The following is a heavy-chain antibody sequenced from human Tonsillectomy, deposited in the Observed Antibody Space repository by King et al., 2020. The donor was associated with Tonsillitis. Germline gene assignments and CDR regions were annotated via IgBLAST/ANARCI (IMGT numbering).Heavy chain of an antibody. CDR2: IYYSGST. CDR1: GGSISSGDYY. D-gene: IGHD1-26*01. CDR3: ARDRWELREGAFDI. Sequence: QLQESGPGLVKPSQTLSLTCTVSGGSISSGDYYWTWIRQPPGKGLEWVGYIYYSGSTYYNPSLKSRVTISVDTSKNQFSLKLSSVTAADTAVYYCARDRWELREGAFDIWGQGTMVTVSS. V-gene: IGHV4-30-4*01. J-gene: IGHJ3*02.